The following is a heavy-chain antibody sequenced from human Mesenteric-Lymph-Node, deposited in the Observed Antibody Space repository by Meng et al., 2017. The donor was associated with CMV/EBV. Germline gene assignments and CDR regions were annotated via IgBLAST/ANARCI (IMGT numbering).Heavy chain of an antibody. CDR2: INIVEDKT. CDR3: ARTNNWGFDY. V-gene: IGHV1-3*04. D-gene: IGHD3-16*01. CDR1: GYTFSSYA. J-gene: IGHJ4*02. Sequence: QVQLVQSGAEGKKPGTSVTVSCKASGYTFSSYAMHWVRQAPGQRLEWMGWINIVEDKTKTSQNFQGRVTLTRDTSANTAYMELSSLRSDDTAVYYCARTNNWGFDYWGQGTLVTVSS.